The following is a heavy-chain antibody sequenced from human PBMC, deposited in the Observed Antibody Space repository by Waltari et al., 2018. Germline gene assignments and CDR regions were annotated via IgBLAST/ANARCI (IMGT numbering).Heavy chain of an antibody. CDR2: MNPNSGNT. Sequence: QVQLVQSGAEVKKPGASVKVSCKASGYTFTSSDITCVRQAIEPGLEWMGWMNPNSGNTGYTQKFQGRVTMTRNTSISTAYMELSSLRSEDTAVYYCARVHRLDHRTIFGVVPIDAFDIWGQGTMVTVSS. V-gene: IGHV1-8*01. CDR1: GYTFTSSD. D-gene: IGHD3-3*01. J-gene: IGHJ3*02. CDR3: ARVHRLDHRTIFGVVPIDAFDI.